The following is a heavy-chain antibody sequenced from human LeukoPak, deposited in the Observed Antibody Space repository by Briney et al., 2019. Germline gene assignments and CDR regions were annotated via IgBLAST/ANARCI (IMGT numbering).Heavy chain of an antibody. Sequence: ASVKVSCKASGYTFTSYDINWVRQATGQGLEWMGWMNPNSGNTGYAQKFQGRVTMTRNTSISTAYMELSSLRSEDTAVYYCARGVVVPAATPIYYYYYMDVWGKGTTVTVSS. CDR2: MNPNSGNT. CDR1: GYTFTSYD. V-gene: IGHV1-8*01. J-gene: IGHJ6*03. D-gene: IGHD2-2*01. CDR3: ARGVVVPAATPIYYYYYMDV.